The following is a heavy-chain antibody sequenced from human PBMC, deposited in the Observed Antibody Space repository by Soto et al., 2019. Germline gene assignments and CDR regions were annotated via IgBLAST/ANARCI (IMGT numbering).Heavy chain of an antibody. V-gene: IGHV3-74*01. CDR2: INSDGNST. D-gene: IGHD4-4*01. Sequence: PGGSLRLSCAASGFTFSPFWMHWVRQVPGKGPVWVSRINSDGNSTSYADSVKGRFTISRDNAKNTLYLQMNSLRAEDTAVYYFARGSNHFDYWGQGTLVTVSS. CDR1: GFTFSPFW. CDR3: ARGSNHFDY. J-gene: IGHJ4*02.